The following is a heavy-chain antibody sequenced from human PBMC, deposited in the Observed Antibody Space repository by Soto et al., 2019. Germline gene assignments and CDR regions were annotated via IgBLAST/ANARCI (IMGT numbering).Heavy chain of an antibody. CDR3: ARDTGWGYSYGFKFDS. D-gene: IGHD5-18*01. J-gene: IGHJ4*02. CDR2: INPCGGST. V-gene: IGHV1-46*02. CDR1: GYTFNSYG. Sequence: ASVKVSCKASGYTFNSYGVSWVRQAPGQGLEWMGLINPCGGSTSYSQKFQGRVTMTRDTSTSTVYMEVSSLRSEDTAVYYCARDTGWGYSYGFKFDSWAQRTLVTVSS.